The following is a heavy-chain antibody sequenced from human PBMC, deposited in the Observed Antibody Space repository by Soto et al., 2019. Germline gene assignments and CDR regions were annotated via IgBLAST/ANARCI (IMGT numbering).Heavy chain of an antibody. CDR2: IYYSGST. J-gene: IGHJ3*02. CDR1: GGSISSGDYY. V-gene: IGHV4-30-4*01. CDR3: ARDWGAVQMTSYAFDI. D-gene: IGHD3-16*01. Sequence: QVQLQESGPGLVKPSQTLSLTCTVSGGSISSGDYYWSWIRQPPGKGLEWIGYIYYSGSTYYNPSLKSRVTISVDTSKNQFSLKLSSVTAADTAVYYCARDWGAVQMTSYAFDIWGQGTMVTVSS.